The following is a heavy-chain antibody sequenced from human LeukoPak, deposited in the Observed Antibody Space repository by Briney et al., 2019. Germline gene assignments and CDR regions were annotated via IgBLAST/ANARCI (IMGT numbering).Heavy chain of an antibody. D-gene: IGHD6-13*01. J-gene: IGHJ4*02. CDR3: ARTPTSSSWTEFDY. Sequence: GESLKISCKGSGYSFTSYWIGWVRQMPGKGLEWMGIIYPGDSDTRYSPSFLGQVTISADKSISTAYLRWSSLKASDTAMYYCARTPTSSSWTEFDYWGQGTLVTVSS. CDR2: IYPGDSDT. V-gene: IGHV5-51*01. CDR1: GYSFTSYW.